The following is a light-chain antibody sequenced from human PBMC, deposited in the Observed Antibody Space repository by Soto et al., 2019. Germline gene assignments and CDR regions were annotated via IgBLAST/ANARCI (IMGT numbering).Light chain of an antibody. V-gene: IGKV3-11*01. CDR1: QSVSSY. CDR2: DAS. CDR3: QQRSNWPLP. Sequence: EIVLTQSPATLSLSPGERATLSFRASQSVSSYLAWYQQKPGQAPRLLIYDASHRATGIPARFSGSGSGTDFTLTISSLEPEDFAVYYCQQRSNWPLPFGGGTKVQIK. J-gene: IGKJ4*01.